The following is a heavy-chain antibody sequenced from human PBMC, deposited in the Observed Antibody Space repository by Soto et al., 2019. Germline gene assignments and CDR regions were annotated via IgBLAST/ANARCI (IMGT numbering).Heavy chain of an antibody. CDR1: GGSISSYY. V-gene: IGHV4-59*01. CDR3: ARLWGYDQTYYFDY. CDR2: IYYSGST. Sequence: SETLSLTCTVSGGSISSYYWSWIRQPPGKGLEWIGYIYYSGSTNYNPSLKSRVTISVDTSKNQFSLKLSSVTAADTAVYYCARLWGYDQTYYFDYWGQGTLVTVSS. J-gene: IGHJ4*02. D-gene: IGHD5-12*01.